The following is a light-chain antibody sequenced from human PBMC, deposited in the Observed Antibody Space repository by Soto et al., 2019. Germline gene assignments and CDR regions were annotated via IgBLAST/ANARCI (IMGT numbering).Light chain of an antibody. Sequence: DIQMTQSPSTLSASVGDRVTITCRASQNLSNWLAWYQQKPGKAPKLLIYDASSLESGVPSRFGGSESGAEFTLTISSLQPDDFATYYCQHYNSYPWTFGQGTKVDIK. J-gene: IGKJ1*01. CDR1: QNLSNW. CDR2: DAS. CDR3: QHYNSYPWT. V-gene: IGKV1-5*01.